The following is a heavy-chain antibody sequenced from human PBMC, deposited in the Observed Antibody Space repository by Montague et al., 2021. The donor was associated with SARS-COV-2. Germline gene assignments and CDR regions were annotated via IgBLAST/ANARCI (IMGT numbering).Heavy chain of an antibody. D-gene: IGHD1-26*01. J-gene: IGHJ4*02. Sequence: SLRLSCAASGFTFSSYAMHWVRQAPGKGLEWVAVISYDGSNKYYADSAKGRFTISRDNSKNTLYLQMNSLRAEDTAVYYCARPRSGSYFSYFDYWGQGTLVTVSS. CDR3: ARPRSGSYFSYFDY. CDR2: ISYDGSNK. V-gene: IGHV3-30-3*01. CDR1: GFTFSSYA.